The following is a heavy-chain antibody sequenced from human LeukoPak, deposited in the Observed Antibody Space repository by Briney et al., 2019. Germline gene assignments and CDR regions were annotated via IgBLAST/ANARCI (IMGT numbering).Heavy chain of an antibody. Sequence: PSETLSLTCTISGGSISTGSYQWGWIRQPPGKGLEWIGTIYFSGTTYYNPSLKSRVTISVDTSKNQFSLKLSSVTASDTAVYYCSRQFTPDPYFDYWGQGTLVTVSS. J-gene: IGHJ4*02. CDR1: GGSISTGSYQ. CDR3: SRQFTPDPYFDY. CDR2: IYFSGTT. D-gene: IGHD2-15*01. V-gene: IGHV4-39*01.